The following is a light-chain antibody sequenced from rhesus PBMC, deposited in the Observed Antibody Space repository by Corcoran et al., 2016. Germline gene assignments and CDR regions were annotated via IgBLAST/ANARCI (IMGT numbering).Light chain of an antibody. CDR3: QQYSSRPLT. J-gene: IGKJ4*01. V-gene: IGKV1-22*01. Sequence: DIQMTQSPSSLSASVGDTVTLTCRASQGIINWLAWYQQKPGKAPKLLFDKASSLQSGAPSRFSGNGSGTDFTYTISSMQSEDFATYYGQQYSSRPLTFGGGTKVELK. CDR2: KAS. CDR1: QGIINW.